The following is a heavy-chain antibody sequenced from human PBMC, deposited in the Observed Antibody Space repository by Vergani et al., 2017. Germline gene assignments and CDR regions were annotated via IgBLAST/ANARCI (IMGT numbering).Heavy chain of an antibody. Sequence: QLQESGPGLVKPSETLSLTCTVSGASIGSNSYYWGWIRQPPGKGLEWIGTIYYTGTTYYNEAHKSRLTISVDTSKNQFSLNLTSVTAADTAVYYCTRHGRSGWAGYFQHWGQGTLVTASS. CDR1: GASIGSNSYY. J-gene: IGHJ1*01. D-gene: IGHD6-19*01. V-gene: IGHV4-39*01. CDR3: TRHGRSGWAGYFQH. CDR2: IYYTGTT.